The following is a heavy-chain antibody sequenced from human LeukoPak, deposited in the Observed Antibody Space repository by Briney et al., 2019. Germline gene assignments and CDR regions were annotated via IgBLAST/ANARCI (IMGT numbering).Heavy chain of an antibody. CDR3: AREWYYYDSSGSENYYFDH. J-gene: IGHJ4*02. CDR1: GGTFSSYA. Sequence: GASVKVSCKASGGTFSSYAISWVRQAPGQGLEWMGRIIPIFGTANYAQKFQGRVTIATDESTSTAYMELSSLRSEDTAVYYCAREWYYYDSSGSENYYFDHWGQGTPVTVSS. CDR2: IIPIFGTA. D-gene: IGHD3-22*01. V-gene: IGHV1-69*05.